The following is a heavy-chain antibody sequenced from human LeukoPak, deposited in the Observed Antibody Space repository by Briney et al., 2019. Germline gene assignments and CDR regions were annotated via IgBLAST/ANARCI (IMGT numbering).Heavy chain of an antibody. D-gene: IGHD6-19*01. CDR1: GFTFSSYA. CDR2: ISGSGGST. CDR3: AKRDSSGWYVGYFDY. Sequence: GGSLRLSCAASGFTFSSYAMSWVRQAPGKGLGWVSAISGSGGSTYYADSVKGRFTISRDNSKNTLYLQMNSLRAEDTAVYYCAKRDSSGWYVGYFDYWGQGTLVTVSS. J-gene: IGHJ4*02. V-gene: IGHV3-23*01.